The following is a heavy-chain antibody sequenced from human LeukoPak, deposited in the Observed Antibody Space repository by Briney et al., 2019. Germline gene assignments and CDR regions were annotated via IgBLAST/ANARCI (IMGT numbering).Heavy chain of an antibody. J-gene: IGHJ2*01. CDR3: ARDNGGDYWYSDI. D-gene: IGHD2-21*01. V-gene: IGHV4-4*07. CDR1: GASISTYY. Sequence: KPSETLSLTCTVSGASISTYYWSWIRQPAGKGLEWIGRMYNTGSTNYNPSLKSRVTMSVDTSKNQLSLRPSSVTAADTAVYYCARDNGGDYWYSDIWGRGTLVTVSS. CDR2: MYNTGST.